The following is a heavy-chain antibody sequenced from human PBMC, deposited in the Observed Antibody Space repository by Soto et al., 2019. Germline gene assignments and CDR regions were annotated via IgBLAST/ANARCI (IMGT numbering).Heavy chain of an antibody. CDR3: AKDSRGEYSSSSFGPWRFRGWFDP. V-gene: IGHV3-30*18. Sequence: QVQLVESGGGVVQPGRSLRLSCAASGFTFSSYGMQWVRQAPGKGLEWVAVRSYDGSNKYYADSVKGRFTISRDNSKNTLYLQMNSLRAEDTAVYYCAKDSRGEYSSSSFGPWRFRGWFDPWGQGTLVTVSS. CDR1: GFTFSSYG. D-gene: IGHD6-6*01. CDR2: RSYDGSNK. J-gene: IGHJ5*02.